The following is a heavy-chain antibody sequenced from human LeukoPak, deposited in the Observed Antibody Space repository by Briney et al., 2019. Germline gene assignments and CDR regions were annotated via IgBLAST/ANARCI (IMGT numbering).Heavy chain of an antibody. Sequence: GESLKISCKDSGYKFTSYWIGWVRQMPGKGLEWMGIIYPGDSDTRYSPSFQGQVTISADKSISTAYLQWSSLKASDTAMYYCATMRDSSGYYFDYWGQGTLVTVSS. CDR3: ATMRDSSGYYFDY. CDR1: GYKFTSYW. CDR2: IYPGDSDT. V-gene: IGHV5-51*01. J-gene: IGHJ4*02. D-gene: IGHD3-22*01.